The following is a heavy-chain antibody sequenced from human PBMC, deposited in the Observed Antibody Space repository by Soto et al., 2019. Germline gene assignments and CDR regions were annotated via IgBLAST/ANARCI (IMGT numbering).Heavy chain of an antibody. J-gene: IGHJ4*02. CDR1: GFTFSSHH. Sequence: QAHLVESGGGVVQPGRSLTLSCAVSGFTFSSHHMHWVRQAPGKGLEWVALISSDGNSKYYADSVKGRFTTSRDNSKNTMYLQMNSLRVEDTAVYYCARDDEGGSDCDLGYWGQGALVTVSS. CDR2: ISSDGNSK. D-gene: IGHD1-26*01. CDR3: ARDDEGGSDCDLGY. V-gene: IGHV3-30-3*01.